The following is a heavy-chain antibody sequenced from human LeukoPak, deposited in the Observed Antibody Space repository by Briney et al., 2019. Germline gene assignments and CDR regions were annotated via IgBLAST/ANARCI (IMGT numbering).Heavy chain of an antibody. D-gene: IGHD5-12*01. V-gene: IGHV3-53*01. CDR3: ARNSGYSGAKGDY. J-gene: IGHJ4*02. CDR1: GFTVSSNY. Sequence: GGSLRLSCAASGFTVSSNYMSWVRQAPGKGLEWVSVIYSGGSTYYADSVKGRFTISRDNSKNTLYLQMNSLRAEDTAVYYCARNSGYSGAKGDYWGQGTLVTVSS. CDR2: IYSGGST.